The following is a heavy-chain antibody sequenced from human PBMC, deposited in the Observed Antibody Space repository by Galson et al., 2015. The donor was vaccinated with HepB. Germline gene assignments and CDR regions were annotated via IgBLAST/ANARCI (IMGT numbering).Heavy chain of an antibody. Sequence: SVKVSCKASGYTFTSYGISWVRQAPGQGLEWMGWISAYNGNTNYAQKLQGRVTVTTDTSTSTAYMELRSLRSDDTAVYYCARGGDNRWFGEPPFDYWGQGTLVTVSS. CDR2: ISAYNGNT. CDR1: GYTFTSYG. J-gene: IGHJ4*02. V-gene: IGHV1-18*01. CDR3: ARGGDNRWFGEPPFDY. D-gene: IGHD3-10*01.